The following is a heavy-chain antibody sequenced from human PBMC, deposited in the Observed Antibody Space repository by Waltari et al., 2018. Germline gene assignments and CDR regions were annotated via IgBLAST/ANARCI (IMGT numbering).Heavy chain of an antibody. CDR1: GFTFSSYA. CDR3: ADNYDILTGYLDY. V-gene: IGHV3-23*01. CDR2: ISGSGGST. Sequence: EVQLLESGGGLLQPGGSLRLSCAASGFTFSSYAVRWARQAPGKGLGWVSAISGSGGSTYYADSVKGRFTISRDNSKNTLYLQMNSLRAEDTAVYYCADNYDILTGYLDYWGQGTLVTVSS. D-gene: IGHD3-9*01. J-gene: IGHJ4*02.